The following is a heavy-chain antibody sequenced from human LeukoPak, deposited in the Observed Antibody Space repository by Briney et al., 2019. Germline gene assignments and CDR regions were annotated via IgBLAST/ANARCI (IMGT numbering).Heavy chain of an antibody. D-gene: IGHD2-15*01. V-gene: IGHV4-59*01. CDR1: GGSINNYY. CDR2: IHYSGST. J-gene: IGHJ6*03. Sequence: PSETLSLTCTVSGGSINNYYWSWIRQPPGKGLEWIGYIHYSGSTNYNPSLKSRVTISVDTSKNEFSLKLSSVTAADTAVYYCARSVEGYCRGGSCYYYSYYMDVWGKGTTVTVSS. CDR3: ARSVEGYCRGGSCYYYSYYMDV.